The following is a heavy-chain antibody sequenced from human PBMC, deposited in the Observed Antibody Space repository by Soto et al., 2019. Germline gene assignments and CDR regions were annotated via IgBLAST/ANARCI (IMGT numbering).Heavy chain of an antibody. CDR3: ARDPGDYYGSGSYSH. D-gene: IGHD3-10*01. J-gene: IGHJ4*02. CDR1: GFTFSSYS. Sequence: SGGSLRLSCAASGFTFSSYSMNWVRQAPGKGLEWVSYISSSSSTIYYADSVKGRFTISRDNAKNSLYLQMNSLRDEDTAVYYCARDPGDYYGSGSYSHWGQGTLVTVSS. CDR2: ISSSSSTI. V-gene: IGHV3-48*02.